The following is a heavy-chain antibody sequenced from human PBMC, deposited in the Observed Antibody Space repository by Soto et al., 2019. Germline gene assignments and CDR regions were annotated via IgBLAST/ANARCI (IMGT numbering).Heavy chain of an antibody. J-gene: IGHJ2*01. CDR1: GGSISSGGYY. CDR3: ARYYYGSGSYYQFDL. CDR2: IYYSGST. D-gene: IGHD3-10*01. Sequence: PSETLSLTCTVSGGSISSGGYYWSWIRQHPGKGLEWIGYIYYSGSTYYNPSLKSRVTISVDTSKNQFSLKPSSVTAADTAVYYCARYYYGSGSYYQFDLWGRGTLVTVSS. V-gene: IGHV4-31*03.